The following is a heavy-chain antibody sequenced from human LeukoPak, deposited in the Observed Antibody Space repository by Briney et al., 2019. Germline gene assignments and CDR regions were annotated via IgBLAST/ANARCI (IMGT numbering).Heavy chain of an antibody. CDR2: IDTSGTT. CDR3: ARGADWGSLYYFDY. CDR1: GGSINSGNYY. Sequence: SQTLSLTCTVSGGSINSGNYYWSWIRQPAGKGPEWIGRIDTSGTTSYNPSLKSRVTISVDTSKNQFSLKLRSVTAADTAVYYCARGADWGSLYYFDYWGQGTLVTVSS. D-gene: IGHD7-27*01. V-gene: IGHV4-61*02. J-gene: IGHJ4*02.